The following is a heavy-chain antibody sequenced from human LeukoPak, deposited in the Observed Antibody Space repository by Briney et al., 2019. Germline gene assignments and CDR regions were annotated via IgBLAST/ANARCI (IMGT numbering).Heavy chain of an antibody. CDR3: ARSVGSSSAY. D-gene: IGHD6-6*01. V-gene: IGHV3-13*01. CDR2: IGTAGDT. Sequence: GGPLRLSCAASGFTFSRYDMHWVRQATGKGLEWVSAIGTAGDTYYPDSVKGRFTISRENVRNSLFLQMNSLRVEDTAVYYCARSVGSSSAYWGQGTLVTVSS. J-gene: IGHJ4*02. CDR1: GFTFSRYD.